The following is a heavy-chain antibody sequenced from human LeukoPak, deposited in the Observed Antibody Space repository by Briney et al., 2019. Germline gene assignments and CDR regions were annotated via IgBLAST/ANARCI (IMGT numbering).Heavy chain of an antibody. Sequence: PSETLSLTCAVYGGSFSGYYWSWIRQPPGKGLEWIGEINHSGSTNYNPSLKSRVTISVDTSKNQFSLKLSSVTAADTAVYYCARVITMIVVVSDYFDYWGQGTLVTVSS. V-gene: IGHV4-34*01. D-gene: IGHD3-22*01. CDR1: GGSFSGYY. CDR2: INHSGST. J-gene: IGHJ4*02. CDR3: ARVITMIVVVSDYFDY.